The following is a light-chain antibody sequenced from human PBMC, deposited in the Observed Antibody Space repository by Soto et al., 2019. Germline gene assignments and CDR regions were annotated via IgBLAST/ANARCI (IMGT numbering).Light chain of an antibody. CDR1: SGHSSYA. Sequence: QLVLTQSPSASASLGASVKLTCTLSSGHSSYAIAWHQQPPEKGPRYLMKLNSDGSHSKGDGIPDRFSGSSSGAERYLTISSLQSEDEADYYCQTWSTGIRVFGGGTKLTVL. CDR3: QTWSTGIRV. CDR2: LNSDGSH. J-gene: IGLJ3*02. V-gene: IGLV4-69*01.